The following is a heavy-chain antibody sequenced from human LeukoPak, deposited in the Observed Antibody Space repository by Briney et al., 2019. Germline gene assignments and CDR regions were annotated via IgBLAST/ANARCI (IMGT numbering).Heavy chain of an antibody. CDR3: ARGGGPY. V-gene: IGHV4-39*01. D-gene: IGHD3-16*01. CDR1: GGSISSSSYY. CDR2: IYYSGST. J-gene: IGHJ4*02. Sequence: SETLSLTCTVSGGSISSSSYYWGWIRQPPGKGLEWIGSIYYSGSTYYNPSLKSRVTISVDTSKNQFSLKLSSVTAADTAVYYCARGGGPYWGQGTLVTVSS.